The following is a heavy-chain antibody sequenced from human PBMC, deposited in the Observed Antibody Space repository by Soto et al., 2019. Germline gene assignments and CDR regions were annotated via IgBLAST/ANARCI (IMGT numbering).Heavy chain of an antibody. V-gene: IGHV1-69*02. Sequence: QVQLVQSGAEVKKPGSSVKVSCKASGGTFSSYNISWVRQAPGQGLEWMGRIIPILGIANYAQKFQGRVTLTADKSTSTAYMELSSLRSEDTAVYYCARAYGHLDYWGQGTLVTVSS. CDR2: IIPILGIA. D-gene: IGHD4-17*01. J-gene: IGHJ4*02. CDR3: ARAYGHLDY. CDR1: GGTFSSYN.